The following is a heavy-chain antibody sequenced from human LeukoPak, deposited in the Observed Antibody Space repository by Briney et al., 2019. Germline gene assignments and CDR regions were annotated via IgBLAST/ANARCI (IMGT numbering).Heavy chain of an antibody. D-gene: IGHD4-17*01. CDR3: AGVGVPPVTTQDNY. Sequence: PSETLSLTCTVSGGSISSSSYYWGWIRQPPGKGLEWIGSIYYSGSTYYNPSLKSRVTISVDTSKNQFSLKLSSVTAADTAVYYCAGVGVPPVTTQDNYWGQGTLVTVSS. V-gene: IGHV4-39*01. CDR1: GGSISSSSYY. CDR2: IYYSGST. J-gene: IGHJ4*02.